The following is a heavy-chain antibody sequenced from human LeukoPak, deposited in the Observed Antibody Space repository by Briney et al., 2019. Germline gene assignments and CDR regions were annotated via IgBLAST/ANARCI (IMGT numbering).Heavy chain of an antibody. D-gene: IGHD1-7*01. CDR2: IHYSGST. V-gene: IGHV4-39*01. CDR3: ARRGGITGTTELDV. Sequence: SETLSLTCTVSGASISSGSNYWGWLRQPPGKGLEWIGSIHYSGSTYYNPSLKSRVTISVDTSNNQFSLELSSLTAADTSVYYCARRGGITGTTELDVWGKGTTVTVSS. CDR1: GASISSGSNY. J-gene: IGHJ6*04.